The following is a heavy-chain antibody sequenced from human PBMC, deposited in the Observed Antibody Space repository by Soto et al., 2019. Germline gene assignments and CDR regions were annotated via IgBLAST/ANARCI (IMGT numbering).Heavy chain of an antibody. Sequence: QVQLVESGGGVVQPGGSLRLSCAASGFTFSTHGMNWVRRAPGKGLEWVALITSDGSNAYYVDSVKGRVTISRDNSKNLVSLQMNGLRPDDTAVYFCANPLGQWMPDHWGKGTQVTVSS. CDR1: GFTFSTHG. J-gene: IGHJ4*02. D-gene: IGHD3-16*01. CDR3: ANPLGQWMPDH. V-gene: IGHV3-30*18. CDR2: ITSDGSNA.